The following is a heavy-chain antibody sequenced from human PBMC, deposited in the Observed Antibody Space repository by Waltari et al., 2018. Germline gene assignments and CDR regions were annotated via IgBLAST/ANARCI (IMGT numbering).Heavy chain of an antibody. CDR3: ARDANSRFDY. CDR2: ISSASSTI. V-gene: IGHV3-48*02. J-gene: IGHJ4*02. Sequence: EVQLVESGGDLVQPGGSLRLSWAASECPFSSSSMNWVRQAPGKGLEWVSYISSASSTIYYADSVKGRFTISRDNAKNSLYLQMNSLKDEDTAVYYCARDANSRFDYWGQGTLVTVSS. CDR1: ECPFSSSS. D-gene: IGHD6-13*01.